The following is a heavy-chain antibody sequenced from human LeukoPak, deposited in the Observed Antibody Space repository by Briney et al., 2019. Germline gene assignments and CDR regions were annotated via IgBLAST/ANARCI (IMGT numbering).Heavy chain of an antibody. V-gene: IGHV1-2*02. Sequence: ASVKVSCKASGYTFTSYYMHWVRQAPGQALQWLAYIDCGAGDTNYAQPFQGRVTVTRDKSINTAYLELSSLTFDDTAIYYCVRDPREPANDLDYWGRGTLVTVSS. D-gene: IGHD1-1*01. J-gene: IGHJ4*01. CDR1: GYTFTSYY. CDR2: IDCGAGDT. CDR3: VRDPREPANDLDY.